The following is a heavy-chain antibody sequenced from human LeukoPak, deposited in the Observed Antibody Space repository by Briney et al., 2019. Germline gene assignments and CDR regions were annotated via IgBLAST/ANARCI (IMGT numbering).Heavy chain of an antibody. D-gene: IGHD5-24*01. V-gene: IGHV3-53*01. J-gene: IGHJ4*02. CDR1: GVTVSSNY. CDR3: AKDYVSGDGYWDFDY. Sequence: GGSLRLSCAASGVTVSSNYISWVRQAPGKGLEWVSVIYSDGRTYYTDSVKGRFTISRDNSKNTMSLEMNSLRVEDTAVYYCAKDYVSGDGYWDFDYWGQGTLVTVSS. CDR2: IYSDGRT.